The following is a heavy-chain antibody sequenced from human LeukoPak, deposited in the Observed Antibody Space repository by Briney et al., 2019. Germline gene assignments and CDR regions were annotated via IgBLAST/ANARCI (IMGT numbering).Heavy chain of an antibody. D-gene: IGHD3-10*01. Sequence: ASVTVSCTASGYSFTSYGFTWVRRAPGQGLEWMGWVSAYDGSTNYAQKIRGRVTMTTDASKNTVYMELRSLRFDDTAVYYCARGGRDGMDVWGQGTTVTVSS. V-gene: IGHV1-18*01. CDR1: GYSFTSYG. J-gene: IGHJ6*02. CDR3: ARGGRDGMDV. CDR2: VSAYDGST.